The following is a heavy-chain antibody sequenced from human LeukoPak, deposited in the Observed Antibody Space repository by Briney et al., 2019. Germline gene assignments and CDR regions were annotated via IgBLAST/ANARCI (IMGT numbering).Heavy chain of an antibody. Sequence: SETLSLTCTVSGGSISSYYWSWIRQPPGKGLEWIGYIYYSGSTNYNPSLKSRVTISVDTSKNQFSLKLSSVTAADTAVYYCASSSTVIGRARLYYWGQGTLVTVSS. V-gene: IGHV4-59*12. J-gene: IGHJ4*02. CDR2: IYYSGST. CDR3: ASSSTVIGRARLYY. D-gene: IGHD4-11*01. CDR1: GGSISSYY.